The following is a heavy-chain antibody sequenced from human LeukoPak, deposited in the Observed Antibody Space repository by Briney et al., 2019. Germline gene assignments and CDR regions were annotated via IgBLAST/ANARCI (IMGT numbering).Heavy chain of an antibody. D-gene: IGHD6-19*01. CDR1: GFTFSSYG. V-gene: IGHV3-30*18. Sequence: GGSLRLSCAASGFTFSSYGMHWVRQAPGKGLEWVAVISYDGSNKYYADSVKGRFTISRDNSKNTLYLQMNSLRAEDTAVYYCAKALLRYSSGHNWFDPWGQGTLVTVSS. CDR2: ISYDGSNK. J-gene: IGHJ5*02. CDR3: AKALLRYSSGHNWFDP.